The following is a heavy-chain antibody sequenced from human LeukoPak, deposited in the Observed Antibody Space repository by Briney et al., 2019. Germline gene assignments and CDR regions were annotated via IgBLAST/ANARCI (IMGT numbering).Heavy chain of an antibody. V-gene: IGHV4-61*02. Sequence: SQTLSLTCTVSGGSISSGSYYWSWIRQPAGKGLEWIGRIYYSGSTYYNPSLKSRVTISVDTSKNQFSLKLSSVTAADTAVYYCARQSRGLLDSIDYWGQGTLVTVSS. CDR3: ARQSRGLLDSIDY. CDR1: GGSISSGSYY. CDR2: IYYSGST. J-gene: IGHJ4*02. D-gene: IGHD5-24*01.